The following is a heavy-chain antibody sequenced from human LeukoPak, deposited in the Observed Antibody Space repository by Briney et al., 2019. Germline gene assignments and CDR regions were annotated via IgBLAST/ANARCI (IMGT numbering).Heavy chain of an antibody. J-gene: IGHJ4*02. D-gene: IGHD3-9*01. Sequence: ASVKVSCKASGGTFSSYAISWVRQAPGQGLEWMGGIIPIFGTANYAQKFQGRVTITADEPTSTAYMELSSLRSEDTAVYYCARAELRYFDWLLSPFDYWGQGTLVTVSS. CDR1: GGTFSSYA. CDR2: IIPIFGTA. CDR3: ARAELRYFDWLLSPFDY. V-gene: IGHV1-69*13.